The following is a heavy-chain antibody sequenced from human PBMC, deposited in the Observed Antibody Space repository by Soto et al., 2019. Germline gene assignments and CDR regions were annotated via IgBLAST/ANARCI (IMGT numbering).Heavy chain of an antibody. V-gene: IGHV4-39*01. CDR1: GYSVTSSDYY. Sequence: SETLSLHVSVSGYSVTSSDYYWAWIRQPPGKGLEWIGSMFYSGLTYYNPSLKSRVTLSVDTSKNQFSVRLNSVTAADTAVYYCAPLSVSLSGPYGIHVWGQGTTVTVSS. D-gene: IGHD2-15*01. CDR2: MFYSGLT. J-gene: IGHJ6*02. CDR3: APLSVSLSGPYGIHV.